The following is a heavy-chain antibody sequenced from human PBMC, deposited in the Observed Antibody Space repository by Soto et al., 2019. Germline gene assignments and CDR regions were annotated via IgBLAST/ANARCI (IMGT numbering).Heavy chain of an antibody. J-gene: IGHJ6*02. CDR1: RGSIQSSTYY. CDR3: ARDSHAGDYYYYYGMDV. Sequence: SETLSLTCTVSRGSIQSSTYYWGWIRQPPGKGLEWIGYIYYSGSTNYNPSLKSRVTISVDTSKNQFSLKLSSVTAADTAVYYCARDSHAGDYYYYYGMDVWGQGTTVTVSS. V-gene: IGHV4-61*01. CDR2: IYYSGST.